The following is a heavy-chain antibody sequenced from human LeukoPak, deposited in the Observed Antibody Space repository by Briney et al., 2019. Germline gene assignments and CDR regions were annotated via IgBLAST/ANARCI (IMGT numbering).Heavy chain of an antibody. D-gene: IGHD6-13*01. Sequence: GGSLRLSCAASGFTFSSYGMHWVRQAPGKGLEWVAVIWYDGSNKYYADSVKGRFTISRDNSKNTLYLQMNSLRAEDTAVYYCARMWYSSSWYVYYYGMDVWGQGTTVTVSS. J-gene: IGHJ6*02. CDR1: GFTFSSYG. CDR3: ARMWYSSSWYVYYYGMDV. V-gene: IGHV3-33*01. CDR2: IWYDGSNK.